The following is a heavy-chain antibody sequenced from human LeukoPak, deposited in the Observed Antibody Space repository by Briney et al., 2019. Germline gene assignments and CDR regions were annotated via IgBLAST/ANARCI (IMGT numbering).Heavy chain of an antibody. J-gene: IGHJ4*02. CDR2: INHSGST. V-gene: IGHV4-34*01. CDR3: ARSELDDYSRY. Sequence: SSETLSLTCAVYGGSFSGYYWSWIRQPPGKGLEWIGEINHSGSTNYNPSLKSRVTISVDTSKNQFSLKLSSVTAADTAVYYCARSELDDYSRYWGQGILVIVSS. D-gene: IGHD4-11*01. CDR1: GGSFSGYY.